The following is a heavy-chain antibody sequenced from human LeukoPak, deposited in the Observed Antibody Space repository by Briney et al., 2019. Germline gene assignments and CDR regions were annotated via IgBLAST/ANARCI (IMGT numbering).Heavy chain of an antibody. Sequence: PGGSLRLSCAASGFTFSSYSMNWVRQAPGKGLEWVSYISSSSSTIYYADSVKGRFTISRDNAKNSLYLQMNSLRAEDTAVYYCARVGNLGPTQDWGRGTLVTVSS. CDR3: ARVGNLGPTQD. CDR1: GFTFSSYS. V-gene: IGHV3-48*01. J-gene: IGHJ4*02. D-gene: IGHD1-26*01. CDR2: ISSSSSTI.